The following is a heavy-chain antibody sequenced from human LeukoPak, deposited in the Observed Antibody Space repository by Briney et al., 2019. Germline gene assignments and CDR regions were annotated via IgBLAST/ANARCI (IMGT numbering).Heavy chain of an antibody. D-gene: IGHD3-10*01. CDR1: GFIFSRYV. J-gene: IGHJ4*02. V-gene: IGHV3-30*02. Sequence: GGSLRLSCAASGFIFSRYVMSWVRQAPGKGLEWVTFIRYDGSNKYYADSVKGRFTISRDNSKNTLYLQMNSLRAEDTAVYYCARDRSGSYYKEGKYYFDYWGQGTLVTVSS. CDR3: ARDRSGSYYKEGKYYFDY. CDR2: IRYDGSNK.